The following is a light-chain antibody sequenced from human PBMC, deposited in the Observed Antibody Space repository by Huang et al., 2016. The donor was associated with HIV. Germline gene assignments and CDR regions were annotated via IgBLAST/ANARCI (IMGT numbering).Light chain of an antibody. CDR3: QHYGTSPGT. CDR2: GSS. CDR1: QSVSSDY. V-gene: IGKV3-20*01. Sequence: NVLTQSPGALSLSAGERATPSCRASQSVSSDYLAWYQHQPGQAPRLLIYGSSNRATGIPDRFSGSGSGTDFTLTINRLEPGDVAVYYCQHYGTSPGTFGQGTKVEIK. J-gene: IGKJ1*01.